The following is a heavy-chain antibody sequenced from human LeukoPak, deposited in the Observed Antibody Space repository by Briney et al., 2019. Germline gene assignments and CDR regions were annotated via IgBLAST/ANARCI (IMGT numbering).Heavy chain of an antibody. D-gene: IGHD2-15*01. CDR3: TTDVLGYCSGGSCYYFDY. J-gene: IGHJ4*02. Sequence: GGSLRLSCAASGFTFSNAWMSWVRQAPGKGLEWVGRIKSKTDGGTTDYAAPVKGRFTISRDDSKNTLYLQMNSLKTEDTAAYYCTTDVLGYCSGGSCYYFDYWGQGTLVTVSS. V-gene: IGHV3-15*01. CDR1: GFTFSNAW. CDR2: IKSKTDGGTT.